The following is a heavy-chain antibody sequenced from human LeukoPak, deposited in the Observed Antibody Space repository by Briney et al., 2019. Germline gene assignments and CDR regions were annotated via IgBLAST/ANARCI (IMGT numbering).Heavy chain of an antibody. J-gene: IGHJ5*02. V-gene: IGHV4-38-2*02. CDR1: GYSISSAYY. Sequence: SETLSLTCSVSGYSISSAYYWGWIRHPPGKGLEWIGTMYHSGSTNYNPSLKSRVTISVDTSKNQFSLKLSSVTAADPAVYYCAKSLSGSGSYYNWFDPWGQGTLVTVSS. CDR3: AKSLSGSGSYYNWFDP. CDR2: MYHSGST. D-gene: IGHD3-10*01.